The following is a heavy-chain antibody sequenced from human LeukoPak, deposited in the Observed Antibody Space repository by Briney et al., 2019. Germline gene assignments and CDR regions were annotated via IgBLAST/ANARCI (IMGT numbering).Heavy chain of an antibody. CDR1: GLTFSSYW. CDR3: ARDFVVVAASNWFDP. V-gene: IGHV3-7*01. CDR2: IKQDGSEK. J-gene: IGHJ5*02. Sequence: GGSLRLSCAASGLTFSSYWMSWVRQAPGKGLEWVANIKQDGSEKYYVDSVKGRFTISRDNAKNSLYLQMNSLRAEDTAVYYCARDFVVVAASNWFDPWGQGTLVTVSS. D-gene: IGHD2-15*01.